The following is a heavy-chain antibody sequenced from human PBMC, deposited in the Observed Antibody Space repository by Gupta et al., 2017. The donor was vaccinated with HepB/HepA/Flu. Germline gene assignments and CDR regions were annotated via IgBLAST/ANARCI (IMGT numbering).Heavy chain of an antibody. CDR3: AKVATPISQWGTVTHIDF. V-gene: IGHV1-2*02. Sequence: QVHLLQSGAEVKKPGASVKVSCRASGYTFTAYYIHWVRQAPGQRLERMGWINPNSGGPNYEQRFQDRVTMTADSSINTVYLEVNRLTSDDTAVYYCAKVATPISQWGTVTHIDFWGQGTLVTVSP. CDR1: GYTFTAYY. J-gene: IGHJ4*02. CDR2: INPNSGGP. D-gene: IGHD2-8*01.